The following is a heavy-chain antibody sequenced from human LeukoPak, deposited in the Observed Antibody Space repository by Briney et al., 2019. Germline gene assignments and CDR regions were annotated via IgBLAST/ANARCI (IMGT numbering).Heavy chain of an antibody. V-gene: IGHV3-53*01. CDR3: ARYPQRNDHGAS. CDR1: GFTVSSNY. CDR2: IYSGGST. J-gene: IGHJ4*02. D-gene: IGHD6-25*01. Sequence: QPGGSLRLSCAASGFTVSSNYMSWVRQAPGKGLEWVSVIYSGGSTYYADSVKGRFTISRDNSKNTLYLQMNSLRAEDTAVYYCARYPQRNDHGASGARGPVVTVSS.